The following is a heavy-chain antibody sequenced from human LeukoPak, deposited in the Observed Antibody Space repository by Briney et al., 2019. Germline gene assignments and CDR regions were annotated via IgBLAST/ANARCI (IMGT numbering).Heavy chain of an antibody. CDR2: IYYSGST. Sequence: ASETLSPTCTVSGGSISTYYWNWIRQPPGKGLEWIGYIYYSGSTNYNPSLKSRVTISVDTSKNQFSLNLTSVTAADTAVYYCARGGIRQTFDNWGQGTLVTVSS. CDR3: ARGGIRQTFDN. D-gene: IGHD3-3*02. V-gene: IGHV4-59*01. CDR1: GGSISTYY. J-gene: IGHJ4*02.